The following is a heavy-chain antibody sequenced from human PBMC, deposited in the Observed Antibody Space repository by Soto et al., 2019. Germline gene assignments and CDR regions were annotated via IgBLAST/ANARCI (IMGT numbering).Heavy chain of an antibody. CDR1: GGSFSGYY. CDR2: INHSGST. V-gene: IGHV4-34*01. Sequence: QVQLQQWGAGLLKPSETLSLTCAVYGGSFSGYYWSWIRQPPGKGLEWIGEINHSGSTNYNPSLKSRVTISVDTSKNQCSLKLSSVTAADTAVYYCARVGSPRWLRRDRGYYYYGMDVWGQGTTVTVSS. D-gene: IGHD2-2*01. CDR3: ARVGSPRWLRRDRGYYYYGMDV. J-gene: IGHJ6*02.